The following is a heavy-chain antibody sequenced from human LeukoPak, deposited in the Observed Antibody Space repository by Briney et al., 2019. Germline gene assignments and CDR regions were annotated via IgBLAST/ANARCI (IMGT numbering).Heavy chain of an antibody. CDR2: ISGGGGST. J-gene: IGHJ4*02. CDR1: GFTFNNYI. D-gene: IGHD3-10*01. V-gene: IGHV3-23*01. Sequence: GGSLRLSCAASGFTFNNYIMSWVRQAPGKGLEWVSTISGGGGSTYYADFVKGRFTISRDNSKNTLYLQMNSLRAEDTAVYHCAKAMGYTYYFGSGSLDYWGQGTLVTVSS. CDR3: AKAMGYTYYFGSGSLDY.